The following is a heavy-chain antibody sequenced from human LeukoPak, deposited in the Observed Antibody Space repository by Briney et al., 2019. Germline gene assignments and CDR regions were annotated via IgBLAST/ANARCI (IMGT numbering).Heavy chain of an antibody. Sequence: GESLKISCKGSGYSFTSYWIGWVRQMPGKGLEWMGIIYPGDSDTRYSPSFQGQVTISADKSISTAYLQWSSLKASDTAMYYCAKTGDPSRGSGSYLQAYCYYGMDVWGQGTTVTVSS. CDR1: GYSFTSYW. CDR3: AKTGDPSRGSGSYLQAYCYYGMDV. D-gene: IGHD3-10*01. CDR2: IYPGDSDT. V-gene: IGHV5-51*01. J-gene: IGHJ6*02.